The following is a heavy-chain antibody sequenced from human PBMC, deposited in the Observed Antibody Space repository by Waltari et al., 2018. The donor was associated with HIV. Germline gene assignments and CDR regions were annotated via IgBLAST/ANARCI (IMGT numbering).Heavy chain of an antibody. Sequence: QVQLQESGPGLVKPSQTLSLTCTVSGCSISSGSYYWSWIRQPAGKGLEWIGRIYTRGSTNYNPSLKSRVSISVDTAKNQFSLKLSAVTAADTAVYYCARDVIFGVVRGAFDIWGQGTMVTVSS. D-gene: IGHD3-3*01. CDR2: IYTRGST. CDR3: ARDVIFGVVRGAFDI. V-gene: IGHV4-61*02. J-gene: IGHJ3*02. CDR1: GCSISSGSYY.